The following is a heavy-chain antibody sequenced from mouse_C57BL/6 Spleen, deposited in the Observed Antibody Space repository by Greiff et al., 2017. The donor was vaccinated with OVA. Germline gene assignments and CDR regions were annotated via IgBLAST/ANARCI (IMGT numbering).Heavy chain of an antibody. CDR2: IDPENGDT. Sequence: EVQLQQSGAELVRPGASVKLSCTASGFNIKDDYMHWVKQRPEQGLEWIGWIDPENGDTENASKFQGKATITADTSSNTAYLQLSSLTSEDTAVYYCTSYYSNYVFAYWGQGTLVTVSA. V-gene: IGHV14-4*01. D-gene: IGHD2-5*01. CDR1: GFNIKDDY. CDR3: TSYYSNYVFAY. J-gene: IGHJ3*01.